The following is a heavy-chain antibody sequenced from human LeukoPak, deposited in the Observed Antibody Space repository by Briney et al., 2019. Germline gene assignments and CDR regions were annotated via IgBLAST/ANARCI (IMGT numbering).Heavy chain of an antibody. CDR1: GFTFSSYW. V-gene: IGHV3-7*01. Sequence: GGSLRLSCAASGFTFSSYWMSWVCQAPGKGLECVANINQDGSLKYYVDSVKGRFTISRDNAKNSLYLQMNSLRAEDTAFYYCARDLRTGYTYGYPLDYWGQGTLVTVSS. J-gene: IGHJ4*02. D-gene: IGHD5-18*01. CDR2: INQDGSLK. CDR3: ARDLRTGYTYGYPLDY.